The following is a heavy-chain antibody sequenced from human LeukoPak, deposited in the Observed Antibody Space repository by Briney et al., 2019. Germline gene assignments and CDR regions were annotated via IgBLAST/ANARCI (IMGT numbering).Heavy chain of an antibody. J-gene: IGHJ4*02. Sequence: ASVKVSCKASGYTFIGQYIHWVRQAPGQGLEWMGWISPYNGNTKYVQKFQGRVTMTTDTSTSTAYMEVRSLRSDDTAVYYCAREESIGSYQFLNEYWGQGTLVTVSS. D-gene: IGHD1-26*01. V-gene: IGHV1-18*01. CDR2: ISPYNGNT. CDR1: GYTFIGQY. CDR3: AREESIGSYQFLNEY.